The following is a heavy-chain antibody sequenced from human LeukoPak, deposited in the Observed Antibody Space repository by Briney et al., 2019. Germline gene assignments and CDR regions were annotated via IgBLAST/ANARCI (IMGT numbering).Heavy chain of an antibody. CDR1: GFTFSSYA. CDR3: AKDHYYGSGSYYPFDY. CDR2: ISGSGGST. V-gene: IGHV3-23*01. D-gene: IGHD3-10*01. J-gene: IGHJ4*02. Sequence: GGSLRLPCAASGFTFSSYAMSWVRQAPGKGLEWVSAISGSGGSTYYADSVKGRFTISRDNSKNTLYLQMNSLRAEDTAVYYCAKDHYYGSGSYYPFDYWGQGTLVTVSS.